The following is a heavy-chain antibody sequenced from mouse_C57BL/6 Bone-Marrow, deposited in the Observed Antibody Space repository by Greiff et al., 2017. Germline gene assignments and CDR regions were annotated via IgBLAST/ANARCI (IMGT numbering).Heavy chain of an antibody. D-gene: IGHD1-1*01. CDR1: GSTFTSYG. Sequence: QVQLQQSGAELARPGASVKLSCKASGSTFTSYGISWVKQRIGQGLEWIGEFFPRSGHTYYNEKFKGKATLTADKSSSTAYMELRSLTSEDSAVYFCALYYGSSPDYWGQGTTLTVSS. CDR2: FFPRSGHT. V-gene: IGHV1-81*01. CDR3: ALYYGSSPDY. J-gene: IGHJ2*01.